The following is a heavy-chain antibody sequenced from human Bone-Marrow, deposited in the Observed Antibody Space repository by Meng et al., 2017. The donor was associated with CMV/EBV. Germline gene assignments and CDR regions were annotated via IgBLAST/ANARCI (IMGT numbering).Heavy chain of an antibody. J-gene: IGHJ6*02. V-gene: IGHV3-30*02. CDR2: IRYDGSNK. CDR1: GFTFSSYG. Sequence: GESLKISCAASGFTFSSYGMHWVRQAPGKGLEWVAFIRYDGSNKYYADSVKGRFTISRDNSKNTVYLQLNSLRAEDTAVYYCARNRLSPRYDYTSASSEAIHGVDVWGQGTTVTVSS. CDR3: ARNRLSPRYDYTSASSEAIHGVDV. D-gene: IGHD3-3*01.